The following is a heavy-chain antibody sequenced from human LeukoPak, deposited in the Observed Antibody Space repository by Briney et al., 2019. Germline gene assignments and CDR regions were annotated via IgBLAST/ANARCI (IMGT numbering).Heavy chain of an antibody. J-gene: IGHJ5*01. CDR3: ARGGMVGATIHHWWFDS. CDR2: INPTGSGST. Sequence: EASVKVSCKASGYTFTTYYMHWVRQAPGQGLEWMGIINPTGSGSTSYAQKFQGRVNMTRDTSTSTVYMELSSLRPEDTAVYYCARGGMVGATIHHWWFDSWGQGTLVTVSS. CDR1: GYTFTTYY. D-gene: IGHD1-26*01. V-gene: IGHV1-46*01.